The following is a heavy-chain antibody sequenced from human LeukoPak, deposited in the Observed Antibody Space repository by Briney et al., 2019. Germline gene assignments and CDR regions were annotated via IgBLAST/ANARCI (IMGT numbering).Heavy chain of an antibody. CDR3: ARDQYYYDSSGYYDWFDP. V-gene: IGHV1-8*01. CDR2: MNPNSGNT. J-gene: IGHJ5*02. D-gene: IGHD3-22*01. CDR1: GYTFTSYD. Sequence: ASVKVSCKASGYTFTSYDINWVRQATGQGLEWMGWMNPNSGNTGYAQKFQGRVTMARNTSISTAYMELSSLRSEDTAVYYCARDQYYYDSSGYYDWFDPWGQGTLVTVSS.